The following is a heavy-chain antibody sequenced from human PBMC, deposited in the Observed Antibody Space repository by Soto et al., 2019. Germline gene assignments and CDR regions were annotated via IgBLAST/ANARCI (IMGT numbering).Heavy chain of an antibody. CDR2: IIPIFGTA. CDR1: GGTFSSYA. V-gene: IGHV1-69*13. D-gene: IGHD3-22*01. J-gene: IGHJ3*02. CDR3: ARTTDSSGYLRSVDAFDI. Sequence: GASVKVSCKASGGTFSSYAISWVRQAPGQGLEWMGGIIPIFGTANYAQKFQGRVTITADESTSTAYMELSSLRSEDTAVYYCARTTDSSGYLRSVDAFDIWGQGTMVTVSS.